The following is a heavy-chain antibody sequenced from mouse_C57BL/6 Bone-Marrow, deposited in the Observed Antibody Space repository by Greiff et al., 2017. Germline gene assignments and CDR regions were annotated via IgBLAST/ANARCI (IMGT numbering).Heavy chain of an antibody. CDR1: GYTFTSYY. CDR3: ARDGSSGGDY. V-gene: IGHV1-66*01. J-gene: IGHJ4*01. CDR2: IYPGSGNT. Sequence: VQLQQSGAELARPGASVKLSCKASGYTFTSYYIHWVKQRPGQGLEWIGWIYPGSGNTKYNEKFKGKATLTADTSSSTAYMQLSSLTSEDSAVYYCARDGSSGGDYWGQGTSVTVSS. D-gene: IGHD1-1*01.